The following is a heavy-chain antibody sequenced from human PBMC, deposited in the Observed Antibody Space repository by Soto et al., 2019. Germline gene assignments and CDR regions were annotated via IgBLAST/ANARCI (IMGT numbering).Heavy chain of an antibody. V-gene: IGHV4-34*01. J-gene: IGHJ5*02. CDR1: GGSFSGYY. CDR2: INHSGST. D-gene: IGHD6-6*01. Sequence: SETLSLTCAVYGGSFSGYYWSWIRQPPGKGLEWIGEINHSGSTNYNPSLKSRVTISVDTSKNQFSLKLSSVTAADTAVYYCARKPYRSSGAWFDPWGQGTLVT. CDR3: ARKPYRSSGAWFDP.